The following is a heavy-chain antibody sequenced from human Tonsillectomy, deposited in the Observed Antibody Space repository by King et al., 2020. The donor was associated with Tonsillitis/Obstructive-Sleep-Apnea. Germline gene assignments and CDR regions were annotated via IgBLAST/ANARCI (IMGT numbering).Heavy chain of an antibody. CDR2: IYPGDSDT. J-gene: IGHJ4*02. D-gene: IGHD6-13*01. V-gene: IGHV5-51*01. Sequence: VQLVESGAEVKKPGESLKISCKGSGYSFPNYWIGWVRQMPGRGLEWMGVIYPGDSDTRYSPSFQGQVTISADNSISTAYLQVSSLKASDIAMYYCARQWGSSWNQFDYWGQGALGTGSS. CDR1: GYSFPNYW. CDR3: ARQWGSSWNQFDY.